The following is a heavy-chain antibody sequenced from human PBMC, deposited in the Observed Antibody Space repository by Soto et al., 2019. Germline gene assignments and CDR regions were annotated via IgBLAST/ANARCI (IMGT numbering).Heavy chain of an antibody. V-gene: IGHV5-51*01. D-gene: IGHD4-17*01. CDR3: ARQGNGAEGFDY. Sequence: PGESLKISCKGSGYYFPSYWIGWVRQLPGKGLEWMGIFYPGDSDTRYSPSFQGQVTISADRSISTAYLQWSSLKPSDTAMYYCARQGNGAEGFDYWGQGTLVTVSS. CDR2: FYPGDSDT. CDR1: GYYFPSYW. J-gene: IGHJ4*02.